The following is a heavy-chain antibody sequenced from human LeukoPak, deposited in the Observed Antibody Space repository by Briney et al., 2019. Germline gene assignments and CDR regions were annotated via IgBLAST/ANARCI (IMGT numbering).Heavy chain of an antibody. CDR2: MNPNSGNT. D-gene: IGHD3-9*01. CDR1: GYTFTSYD. Sequence: ASVKVSCKASGYTFTSYDINWVRQATGQGLEWMGWMNPNSGNTGYAQKFQGRVTMTRNTSISTAYMELSSLRSEDTAVYYCARDRDDILTGGVDYWGQGTLVTVSS. CDR3: ARDRDDILTGGVDY. J-gene: IGHJ4*02. V-gene: IGHV1-8*01.